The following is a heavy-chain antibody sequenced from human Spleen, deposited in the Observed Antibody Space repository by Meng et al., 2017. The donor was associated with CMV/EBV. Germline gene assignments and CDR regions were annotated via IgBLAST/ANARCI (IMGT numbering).Heavy chain of an antibody. D-gene: IGHD3-9*01. J-gene: IGHJ3*01. CDR3: TRDWLLMDAFDV. CDR1: GFTFSSYS. CDR2: IRSNAYGGTT. Sequence: GGSLRLSCTASGFTFSSYSMNWVRQAPGKGLEWVGFIRSNAYGGTTEYAASVKGRFTISRDDSKSIAYLQMNSLKSEDTAMYYCTRDWLLMDAFDVWGQGTMVTVSS. V-gene: IGHV3-49*04.